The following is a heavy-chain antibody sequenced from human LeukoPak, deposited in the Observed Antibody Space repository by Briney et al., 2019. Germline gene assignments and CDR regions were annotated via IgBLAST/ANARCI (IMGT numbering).Heavy chain of an antibody. V-gene: IGHV3-48*01. D-gene: IGHD2/OR15-2a*01. Sequence: GGSLRLSCAASGFSFSSYSINWVRRAPGKGLEWVSYISGDGNAKHYTDSVKGRFTISRDNAKNALYLQTNSLRAEDTAVYFCARGYVYAFDYWGQGTLVTVSS. CDR1: GFSFSSYS. CDR3: ARGYVYAFDY. CDR2: ISGDGNAK. J-gene: IGHJ4*02.